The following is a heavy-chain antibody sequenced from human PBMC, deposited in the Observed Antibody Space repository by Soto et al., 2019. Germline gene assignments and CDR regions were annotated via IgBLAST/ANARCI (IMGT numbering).Heavy chain of an antibody. CDR2: ISGSGGST. V-gene: IGHV3-23*01. J-gene: IGHJ4*02. D-gene: IGHD6-19*01. CDR3: AKDLAEQWLVPYYFDY. CDR1: GFTFSSYA. Sequence: GGSLRLSCAASGFTFSSYAMSWVRQAPGKGLEWVSAISGSGGSTYYADSVKGRFAISRDNSKNTLYLQMNSLRAEDTAVYYCAKDLAEQWLVPYYFDYWGQGTLVTVSS.